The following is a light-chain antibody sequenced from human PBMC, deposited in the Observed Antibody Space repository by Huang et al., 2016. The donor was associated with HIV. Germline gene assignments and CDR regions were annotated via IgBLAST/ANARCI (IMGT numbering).Light chain of an antibody. J-gene: IGKJ5*01. CDR2: DGS. CDR1: QSVRSN. CDR3: QQYNNWPPGNT. Sequence: IIMMQSPATLSVSPGDWATFSCRASQSVRSNVAWCQVHPGQAPRLLIYDGSTRATGTPARFSGSGSGTEFTLTIISPQPEDFAIYYCQQYNNWPPGNTFGQGTRLEIK. V-gene: IGKV3-15*01.